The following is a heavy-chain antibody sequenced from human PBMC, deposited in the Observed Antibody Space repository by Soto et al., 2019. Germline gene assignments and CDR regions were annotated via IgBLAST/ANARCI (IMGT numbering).Heavy chain of an antibody. CDR1: GGSISSYY. D-gene: IGHD3-3*01. J-gene: IGHJ5*02. V-gene: IGHV4-4*07. CDR3: ARGQRFSDWFDP. CDR2: IYSSGST. Sequence: PSHTLSLTCTISGGSISSYYWTWIRQSAGGGLEWIGRIYSSGSTNYNPSLKSRVTISLDTSMNHFSLRLSSVTAADTAVYYCARGQRFSDWFDPWGQGTLVTVSS.